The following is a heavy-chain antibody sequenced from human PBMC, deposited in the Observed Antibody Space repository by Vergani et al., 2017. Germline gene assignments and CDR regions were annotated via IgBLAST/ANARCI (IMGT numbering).Heavy chain of an antibody. CDR1: GGTFSSYA. Sequence: QVQLVQSGAEVKKPGSSVKVSCKASGGTFSSYAISWVRQAPGQGLEWMGGMNPNSGNTGYAQKFQGRVTMTRNTSISTAYMELSSLRSEDTAVYYCARGWRDCSSTSCSYYFDYWGQGTLVTVSS. V-gene: IGHV1-8*02. CDR2: MNPNSGNT. J-gene: IGHJ4*02. CDR3: ARGWRDCSSTSCSYYFDY. D-gene: IGHD2-2*01.